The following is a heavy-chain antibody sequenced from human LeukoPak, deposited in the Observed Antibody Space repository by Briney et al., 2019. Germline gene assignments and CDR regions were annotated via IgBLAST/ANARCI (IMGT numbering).Heavy chain of an antibody. D-gene: IGHD6-13*01. CDR3: AKAPPGSYYYYYGMDV. V-gene: IGHV3-23*01. Sequence: PGGPLRLSCAASGFTFSSYAMSWVRQAPGKGLEWVSAISGSGGSTYYADSVKGRFTISRDISKNTLYLQMNSLRAEDTAVYYCAKAPPGSYYYYYGMDVWGQGTTVTVSS. CDR2: ISGSGGST. J-gene: IGHJ6*02. CDR1: GFTFSSYA.